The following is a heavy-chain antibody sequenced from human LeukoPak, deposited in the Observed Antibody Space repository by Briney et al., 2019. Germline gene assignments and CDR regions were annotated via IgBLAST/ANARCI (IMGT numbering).Heavy chain of an antibody. D-gene: IGHD3-10*01. CDR2: ISGSGGST. Sequence: GGSLRLSCAGSGFTFSSYAMSWVRQAPGKGLEWVSGISGSGGSTYYADSVKGRFTISRDNSKNTLYLQMNSLRAEDTALYYCAKMAYAMVRGAAGRFDPWGQGTLVTVSS. CDR1: GFTFSSYA. J-gene: IGHJ5*02. CDR3: AKMAYAMVRGAAGRFDP. V-gene: IGHV3-23*01.